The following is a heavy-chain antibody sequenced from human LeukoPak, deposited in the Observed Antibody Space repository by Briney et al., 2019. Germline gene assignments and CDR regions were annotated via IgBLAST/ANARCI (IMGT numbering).Heavy chain of an antibody. CDR2: ISYDGSNK. CDR1: GFTLSNSW. D-gene: IGHD1-26*01. CDR3: ARDRVGATDYFDY. V-gene: IGHV3-30-3*01. J-gene: IGHJ4*02. Sequence: GGSLRLSCAASGFTLSNSWIHWVRQAPGKGLEWVAVISYDGSNKYYADSVKGRFTISRDNSKNTLYLQMNSLRAEDTAVYYCARDRVGATDYFDYWGQGTLVTVSS.